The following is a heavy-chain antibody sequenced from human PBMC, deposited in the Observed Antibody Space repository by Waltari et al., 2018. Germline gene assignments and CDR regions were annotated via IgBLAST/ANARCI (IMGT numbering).Heavy chain of an antibody. CDR3: ARDFNWGWDF. CDR2: RKPDGSQK. J-gene: IGHJ4*02. V-gene: IGHV3-7*03. D-gene: IGHD7-27*01. CDR1: GFTFSGNW. Sequence: EVQLVDSGGGLVKPGGSLRLSCAPSGFTFSGNWMGWFRQAPGKGLEWLANRKPDGSQKYDVDSVRGRFSISRDNAKNSLYLQLNSLRSEDTAIYYCARDFNWGWDFWGQGTLVTVSS.